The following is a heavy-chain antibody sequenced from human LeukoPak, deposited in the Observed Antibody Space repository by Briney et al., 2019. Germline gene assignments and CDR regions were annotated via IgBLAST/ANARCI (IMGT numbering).Heavy chain of an antibody. J-gene: IGHJ3*02. CDR1: GGSISGTNW. V-gene: IGHV4/OR15-8*02. Sequence: KTSETLSLTCGVSGGSISGTNWWSRVRQPQGQGLEWIGEISLAGQTNYNPSLNGRVTMSLDKSSNQLSLHLTSVTAADTAVYYCAIIIAAAAPDAFDIWGQGTMVTVSS. CDR2: ISLAGQT. CDR3: AIIIAAAAPDAFDI. D-gene: IGHD6-13*01.